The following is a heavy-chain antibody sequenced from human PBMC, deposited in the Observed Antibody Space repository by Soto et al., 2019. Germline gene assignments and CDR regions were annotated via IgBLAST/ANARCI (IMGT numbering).Heavy chain of an antibody. Sequence: GESLKIPWHGSWYSFSSNWIGWVRQRPSKGLEGMGTIYPGDSEVKYSPSFRGQVTISVDTSISTAYLQWSSLKATDTVMYCCARRLYESSGYRYFDLWGQGTLVTVSS. D-gene: IGHD3-22*01. CDR2: IYPGDSEV. CDR1: WYSFSSNW. J-gene: IGHJ4*02. CDR3: ARRLYESSGYRYFDL. V-gene: IGHV5-51*01.